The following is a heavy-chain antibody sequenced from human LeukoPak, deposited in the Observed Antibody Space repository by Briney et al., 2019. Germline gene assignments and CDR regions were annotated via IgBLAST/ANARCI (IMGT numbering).Heavy chain of an antibody. CDR2: IYYSGST. D-gene: IGHD2-2*01. V-gene: IGHV4-30-4*08. CDR1: GGSISSGDYY. J-gene: IGHJ4*02. Sequence: SQTLSLTCTVSGGSISSGDYYWSWIRQPPGKGLEWIGYIYYSGSTYYNPSLKSRVTISVDTSKNQFSLKLSSVTAADTAVYYCAREFRGYQLRTFDYWGQGTLVTVSS. CDR3: AREFRGYQLRTFDY.